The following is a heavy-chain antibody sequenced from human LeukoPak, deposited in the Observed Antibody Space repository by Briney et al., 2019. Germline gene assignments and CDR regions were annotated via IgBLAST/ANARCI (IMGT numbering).Heavy chain of an antibody. D-gene: IGHD3-3*01. CDR3: VTNGDFWSGYPAGEIDY. J-gene: IGHJ4*02. V-gene: IGHV1-2*02. Sequence: GASVKVSCKASGYTFTGYYMHWVRQAPGQGLEWMGWINPNSGGTNYAQKFQGRVTMTRDTSISTAYMELSRLRSDDTAVYYCVTNGDFWSGYPAGEIDYWGQGTLVTVSS. CDR1: GYTFTGYY. CDR2: INPNSGGT.